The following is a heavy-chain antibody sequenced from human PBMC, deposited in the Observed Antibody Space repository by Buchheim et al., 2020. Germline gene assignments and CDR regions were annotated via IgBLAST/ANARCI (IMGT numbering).Heavy chain of an antibody. Sequence: QVQLVQSGAEVKKPGASVKVSCKASGYTFTSYDINWVRQATGQGLEWMGWMNPNSGNTGYAQKFQGRVTMTRNTSISTAYMELSSLRSEDTAVYYCERRTSIVVVPAARGRYGSGSRHFDYWGQGTL. CDR2: MNPNSGNT. V-gene: IGHV1-8*01. J-gene: IGHJ4*02. CDR1: GYTFTSYD. D-gene: IGHD2-2*01. CDR3: ERRTSIVVVPAARGRYGSGSRHFDY.